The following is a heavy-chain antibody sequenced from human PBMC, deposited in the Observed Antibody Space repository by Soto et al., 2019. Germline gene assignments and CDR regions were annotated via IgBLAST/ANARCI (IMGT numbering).Heavy chain of an antibody. Sequence: QVQLQESGPGLVKPSETLSLTCSVSGVSTSNHYWTWIRKPPGQGPEWIGCIYYSGTTNYNASFNSLGTISVDPSKNQVSLKVTSVTTADTAVYYCARLGVSPYHFHEFGDWFQEILGTVSS. V-gene: IGHV4-59*11. J-gene: IGHJ4*02. CDR1: GVSTSNHY. CDR3: ARLGVSPYHFHEFGD. D-gene: IGHD2-2*01. CDR2: IYYSGTT.